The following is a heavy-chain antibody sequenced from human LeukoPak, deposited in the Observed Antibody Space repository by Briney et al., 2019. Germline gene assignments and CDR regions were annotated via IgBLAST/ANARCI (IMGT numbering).Heavy chain of an antibody. CDR3: ARDDTFGGVIVKFDY. CDR1: GFTFSNYS. J-gene: IGHJ4*02. D-gene: IGHD3-16*02. CDR2: ISSSSSTI. Sequence: GGSLRLSCAASGFTFSNYSMNWVRQAPGKGLEWVSYISSSSSTIYYADSVKGRFTISRDNAKNSLYLQMNSLRAEDTAVYYCARDDTFGGVIVKFDYWGQGTLVTVSS. V-gene: IGHV3-48*01.